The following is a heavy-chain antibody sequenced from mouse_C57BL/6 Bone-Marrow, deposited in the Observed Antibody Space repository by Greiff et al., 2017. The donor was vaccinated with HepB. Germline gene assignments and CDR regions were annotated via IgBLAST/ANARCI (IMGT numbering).Heavy chain of an antibody. D-gene: IGHD1-1*01. Sequence: QVQLQQSGAELAKPGASVKLSCTASGYTFTSYWMHWVKQRPGQGLEWIGYINPSSGYTKYNQKFKDKATLTADKSSSTAYMQLSSLTYEDSAVYYGARGITTVPYYFDYWGQGTTLTVSS. CDR1: GYTFTSYW. CDR2: INPSSGYT. V-gene: IGHV1-7*01. CDR3: ARGITTVPYYFDY. J-gene: IGHJ2*01.